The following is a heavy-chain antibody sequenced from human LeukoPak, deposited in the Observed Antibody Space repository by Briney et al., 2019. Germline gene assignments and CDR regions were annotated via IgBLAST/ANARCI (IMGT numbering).Heavy chain of an antibody. Sequence: PSETLSLTCAVYGGSLNGHYWSWIRQPPGKGLEWIGESGHRGGTKLNPSPKSRVTISADTSKNQFSLKMSSVTAADTAVYYCAKVRYPNYDLVIGYDAFDVWGQGTRVTVSS. V-gene: IGHV4-34*01. CDR1: GGSLNGHY. CDR3: AKVRYPNYDLVIGYDAFDV. D-gene: IGHD3-3*01. J-gene: IGHJ3*01. CDR2: SGHRGGT.